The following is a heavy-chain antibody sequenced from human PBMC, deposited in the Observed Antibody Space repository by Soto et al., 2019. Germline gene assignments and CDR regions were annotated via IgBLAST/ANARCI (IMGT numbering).Heavy chain of an antibody. CDR1: GYTFTSYD. CDR2: MSPNSGNT. CDR3: ARGRSVGSYASDAFDI. V-gene: IGHV1-8*01. J-gene: IGHJ3*02. D-gene: IGHD1-26*01. Sequence: KVSCKASGYTFTSYDINWVRQATGQGLEWMGWMSPNSGNTGYAQKFQGRVTMTRNTSISTAYMELSSLRSEDTAVYYCARGRSVGSYASDAFDIWGQGTMVTVSS.